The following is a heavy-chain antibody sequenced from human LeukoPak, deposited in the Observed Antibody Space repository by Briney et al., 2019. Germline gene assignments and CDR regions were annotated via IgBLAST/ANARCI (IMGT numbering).Heavy chain of an antibody. Sequence: PGGSLRLSCAASGFTFSSYAVHWVRQAPGKGLEYVSAISSNGGSTYYADSVKGRFTISRDNSKNTLYLQMNSLRAEDTAVYYCAKKTIVGATVDAFDIWGQGTMVTVSS. CDR1: GFTFSSYA. CDR3: AKKTIVGATVDAFDI. V-gene: IGHV3-64*04. CDR2: ISSNGGST. D-gene: IGHD1-26*01. J-gene: IGHJ3*02.